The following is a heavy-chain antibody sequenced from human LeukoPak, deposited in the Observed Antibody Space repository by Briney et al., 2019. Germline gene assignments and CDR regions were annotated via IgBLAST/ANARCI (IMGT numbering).Heavy chain of an antibody. D-gene: IGHD2-15*01. V-gene: IGHV4-39*01. CDR2: VYYSGDT. Sequence: SETLSLTCTVSGGSITRGSFYWGWIRQPPGKGLEWIASVYYSGDTYYNPSLESQVTISVDTSRNQFSPKLNSVTAADTAVYYCARVSCSGGACPFGSWFDPWGQGTLVTVSS. J-gene: IGHJ5*02. CDR1: GGSITRGSFY. CDR3: ARVSCSGGACPFGSWFDP.